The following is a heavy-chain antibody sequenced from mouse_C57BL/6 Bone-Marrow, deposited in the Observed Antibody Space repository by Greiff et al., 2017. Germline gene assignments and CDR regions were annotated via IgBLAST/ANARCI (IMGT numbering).Heavy chain of an antibody. D-gene: IGHD1-1*01. CDR1: GFSLTSYG. CDR3: GSYGSSFYAMDY. Sequence: VQLQQSGPGLVQPSQSLSITCTVSGFSLTSYGVHWVRQSPGKGLEWLGVIWRGGSTDYNAAFMSRLSITKDNSKSQVFFKMNSLQADDTAIYDCGSYGSSFYAMDYWGQGTSVTVSS. CDR2: IWRGGST. V-gene: IGHV2-5*01. J-gene: IGHJ4*01.